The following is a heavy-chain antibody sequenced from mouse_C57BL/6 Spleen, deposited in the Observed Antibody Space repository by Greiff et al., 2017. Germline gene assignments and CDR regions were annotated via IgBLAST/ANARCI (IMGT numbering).Heavy chain of an antibody. CDR1: GFSLTSYG. D-gene: IGHD3-2*02. J-gene: IGHJ2*01. CDR2: IWSGGST. CDR3: ARDSSGYGDYFDY. V-gene: IGHV2-2*01. Sequence: VKLMESGPGLVQPSQSLSITCTVSGFSLTSYGVHWVRQSPGKGLEWLGVIWSGGSTDYNAAFISRLSISKDNSKSQVFFKMNSLQADDTAIYYCARDSSGYGDYFDYWGQGTTLTVSS.